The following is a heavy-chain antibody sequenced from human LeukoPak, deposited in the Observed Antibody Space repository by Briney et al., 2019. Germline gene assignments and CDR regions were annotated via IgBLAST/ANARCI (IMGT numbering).Heavy chain of an antibody. CDR1: GFTFSSYW. D-gene: IGHD3-3*01. CDR2: INSDGSST. V-gene: IGHV3-74*01. Sequence: GGSLRLSCAASGFTFSSYWMHWVRQAPGKGLVWVSRINSDGSSTSYADSVKGRFTISRDNAKNTLYLQMNSLRAEDTAVYYCAKCFWSGYYYYMDVWGKGTTVTASS. J-gene: IGHJ6*03. CDR3: AKCFWSGYYYYMDV.